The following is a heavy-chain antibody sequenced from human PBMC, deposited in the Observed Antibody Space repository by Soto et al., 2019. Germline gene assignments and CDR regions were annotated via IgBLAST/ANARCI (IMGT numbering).Heavy chain of an antibody. J-gene: IGHJ5*02. CDR3: ARGLVTIFGLVINWFDH. V-gene: IGHV4-31*03. CDR1: GGSISSGGYY. CDR2: IYYSGST. D-gene: IGHD3-3*01. Sequence: QVQLQESGPGLVKPSQTLSLTCTVSGGSISSGGYYWSWIRQHPGKGLEWIGYIYYSGSTYYNPSLKSRVTISVDTSKKQFSQKLSCVTAADTAVYYCARGLVTIFGLVINWFDHWGQGTLVTVSS.